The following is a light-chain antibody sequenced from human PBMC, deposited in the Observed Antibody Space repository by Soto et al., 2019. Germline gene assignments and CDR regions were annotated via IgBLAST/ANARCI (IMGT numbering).Light chain of an antibody. CDR3: QQSYSTPRT. Sequence: DIQMTQSPSTLSASVGDRVTITCRASQSSNTWLAWYQQKPGKAPKLLIYGASSLESGVPSRFSGSGSGTDFTLTISSLQPEDFATYYCQQSYSTPRTFGQGTKVDIK. CDR2: GAS. CDR1: QSSNTW. J-gene: IGKJ1*01. V-gene: IGKV1-39*01.